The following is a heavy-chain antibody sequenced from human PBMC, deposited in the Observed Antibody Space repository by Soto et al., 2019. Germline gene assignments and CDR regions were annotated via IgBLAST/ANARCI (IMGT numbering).Heavy chain of an antibody. CDR2: ISGSGGST. D-gene: IGHD2-2*01. J-gene: IGHJ5*02. Sequence: EVQLLESGGGLVQPGGSLRLSCAASGFTFSSYAMSWVRQAPGKGLEWVSAISGSGGSTYYADSVKGRFTISRDNSKNTRYLQMNSLRAEDTAVYYCAKDRGLDQLPWDWFDPWGQGTLVTVSS. CDR3: AKDRGLDQLPWDWFDP. V-gene: IGHV3-23*01. CDR1: GFTFSSYA.